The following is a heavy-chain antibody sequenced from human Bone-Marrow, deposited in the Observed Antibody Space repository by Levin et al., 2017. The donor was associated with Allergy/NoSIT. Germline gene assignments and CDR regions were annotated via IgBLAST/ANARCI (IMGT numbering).Heavy chain of an antibody. CDR2: ISYSGSP. Sequence: ASETLSLTCSVSGGFISGFYWSWIRQPPGERLEWIGHISYSGSPDYNPSLKSRVTISRDTSRNQFYLKLNSVTAADTAKYYCAREVALDFWSGYRTNGMDVWGQGTTVSVSS. V-gene: IGHV4-59*01. D-gene: IGHD3-3*01. CDR3: AREVALDFWSGYRTNGMDV. J-gene: IGHJ6*02. CDR1: GGFISGFY.